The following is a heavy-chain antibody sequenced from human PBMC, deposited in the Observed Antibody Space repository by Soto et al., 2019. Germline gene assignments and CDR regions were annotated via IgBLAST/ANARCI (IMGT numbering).Heavy chain of an antibody. CDR1: GFTFSSYS. CDR2: ISGSGGTT. CDR3: ARASYYYDSRGYYYRYYFDY. V-gene: IGHV3-23*01. D-gene: IGHD3-22*01. Sequence: QPGGSLRLSCLVSGFTFSSYSMSWVRQAPRKGLEWVSFISGSGGTTYYADSVKDRFTISRDNSKNTLFLQMSSLSAEDTAVYYCARASYYYDSRGYYYRYYFDYWGQGVLVTVPS. J-gene: IGHJ4*02.